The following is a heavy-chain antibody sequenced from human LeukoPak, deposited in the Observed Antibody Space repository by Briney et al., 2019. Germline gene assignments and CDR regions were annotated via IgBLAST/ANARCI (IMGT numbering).Heavy chain of an antibody. J-gene: IGHJ3*02. CDR2: IYTSGST. Sequence: SETLSLTCTVSGGSISSYYWSWIRQPAGKGLEWIGRIYTSGSTNYNPSLKSRVTMSVDTSKNQFSLKLSSVTAADTAVYYCASNIVVVPAAILDDAFDIWGQGTMVTVSS. V-gene: IGHV4-4*07. CDR1: GGSISSYY. D-gene: IGHD2-2*01. CDR3: ASNIVVVPAAILDDAFDI.